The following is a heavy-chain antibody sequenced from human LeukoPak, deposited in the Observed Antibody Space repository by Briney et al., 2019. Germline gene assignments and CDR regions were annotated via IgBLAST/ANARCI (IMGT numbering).Heavy chain of an antibody. D-gene: IGHD1-14*01. Sequence: PSQALSLTCTVSGGSISSGDYYWSWIRQPPGKGLEWIGYIYYSGSTYYNPSLKSRVTISVDTSKNQFSLKLSSVTAADTAVYYCARETNPGDFDYWGQGTLVTVSS. J-gene: IGHJ4*02. CDR1: GGSISSGDYY. CDR3: ARETNPGDFDY. CDR2: IYYSGST. V-gene: IGHV4-30-4*08.